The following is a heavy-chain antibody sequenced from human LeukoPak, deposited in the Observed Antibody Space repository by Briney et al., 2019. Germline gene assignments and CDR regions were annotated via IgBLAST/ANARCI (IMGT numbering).Heavy chain of an antibody. CDR1: GFTVSNYA. CDR3: VKGYCRGGNCFSRTMYYFDY. J-gene: IGHJ4*02. Sequence: GGSLRLSCSASGFTVSNYAIHWVRQAPGKGLEYVSAISTSGDSTYYADSVKGRFTISRDNSKNTLYLQMSSLRAEDTAVYYCVKGYCRGGNCFSRTMYYFDYWGQGTLVTVSS. CDR2: ISTSGDST. D-gene: IGHD2-15*01. V-gene: IGHV3-64D*06.